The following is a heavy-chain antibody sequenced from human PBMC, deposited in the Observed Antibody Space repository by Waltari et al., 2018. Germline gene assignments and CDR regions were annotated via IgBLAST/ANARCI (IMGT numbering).Heavy chain of an antibody. CDR2: ISGSGGTT. J-gene: IGHJ4*02. CDR3: AKSTGSYYEVFDY. V-gene: IGHV3-23*04. CDR1: GFTFSNYG. Sequence: EVRLVESGGGLVQPGGSLTLSCAASGFTFSNYGMSWVRQAPGKGLECVSTISGSGGTTFYADSVKGRFTMSKDNSKNTLFLKMNSLRFDDTAEYYCAKSTGSYYEVFDYWGRGTLVTVSS. D-gene: IGHD1-26*01.